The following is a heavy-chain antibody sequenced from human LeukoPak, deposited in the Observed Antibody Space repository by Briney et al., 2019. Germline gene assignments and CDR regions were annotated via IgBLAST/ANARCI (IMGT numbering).Heavy chain of an antibody. CDR1: GYSISSGYY. V-gene: IGHV4-38-2*02. Sequence: SETLSLTCAVSGYSISSGYYWGWIRQPPGKGLEWIGSIYHSGSTYYNPSLKSRVTISVDTSKNQFSLKLSSVTAADTAVYYCAREGKTVAGTSDYWGQGTLVTVSS. D-gene: IGHD6-19*01. CDR2: IYHSGST. CDR3: AREGKTVAGTSDY. J-gene: IGHJ4*02.